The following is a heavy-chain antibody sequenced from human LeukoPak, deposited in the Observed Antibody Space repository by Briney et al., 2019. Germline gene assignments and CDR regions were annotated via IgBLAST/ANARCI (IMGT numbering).Heavy chain of an antibody. J-gene: IGHJ4*02. CDR1: GFTVSSNY. CDR2: IYSGGST. CDR3: ATGSTVTTPFEY. Sequence: GGSLRLSCAASGFTVSSNYMSWVRQAPGKGLEWVSVIYSGGSTYYADSVKGRFTISRDNSKNTLYLQMNSLRAEDTAVYYCATGSTVTTPFEYWGQGPLVTVSS. V-gene: IGHV3-66*02. D-gene: IGHD4-17*01.